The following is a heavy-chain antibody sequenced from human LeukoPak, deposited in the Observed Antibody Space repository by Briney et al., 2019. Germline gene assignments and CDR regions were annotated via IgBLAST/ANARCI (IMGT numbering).Heavy chain of an antibody. CDR1: GFTFSSYA. J-gene: IGHJ4*02. CDR2: ISGSGGST. Sequence: GGSLRLSCAASGFTFSSYAMSWVRQAPGKGLEWVSAISGSGGSTYYADSVKGRFTISRDNSKNTLYLQMNSLRAEDTAVYYCAKSARGYSYGYSPVPHNQPNRGQGTLVTVSS. D-gene: IGHD5-18*01. V-gene: IGHV3-23*01. CDR3: AKSARGYSYGYSPVPHNQPN.